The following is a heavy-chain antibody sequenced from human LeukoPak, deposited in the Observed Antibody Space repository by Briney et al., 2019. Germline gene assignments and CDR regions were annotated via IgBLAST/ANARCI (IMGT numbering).Heavy chain of an antibody. Sequence: GGSLRLSCAASGFTFSSYWMSWVRQAPGKGLEWVANIKQDGSEKYYVDSVKGRFTISRDNAKNSLYLQMNSLRAEDTAVYYCARDPNRNREKDMDAWGKGTTVTVSS. CDR2: IKQDGSEK. V-gene: IGHV3-7*01. CDR3: ARDPNRNREKDMDA. D-gene: IGHD1-14*01. J-gene: IGHJ6*03. CDR1: GFTFSSYW.